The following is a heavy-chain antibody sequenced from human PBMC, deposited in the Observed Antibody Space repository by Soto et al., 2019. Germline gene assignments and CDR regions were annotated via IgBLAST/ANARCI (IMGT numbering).Heavy chain of an antibody. CDR2: IDPSDSYT. Sequence: GESLKISCKGSVYSFTSYWISWVRQMPGKGLEWMGRIDPSDSYTNYSPSFQGHVTISADKSISTAYLQWSSLKASDTAMYYCARRLGYRGVVNYGMDVWGQGTTVTVSS. CDR3: ARRLGYRGVVNYGMDV. V-gene: IGHV5-10-1*01. J-gene: IGHJ6*02. CDR1: VYSFTSYW. D-gene: IGHD3-3*01.